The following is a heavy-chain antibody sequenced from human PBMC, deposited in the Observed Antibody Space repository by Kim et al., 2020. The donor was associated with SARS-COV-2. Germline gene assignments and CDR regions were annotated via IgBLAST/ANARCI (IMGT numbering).Heavy chain of an antibody. J-gene: IGHJ6*02. CDR1: GGSISSYY. Sequence: SETLSLTCTVSGGSISSYYWSWIRQPPGKGLEWIGYIYYSGSTNYNPSLKSPVTISVDTSKNQFSLKLSSVTAADTAVYYCAREKGYCSGGSCYLYYYYGMDVWGQGTTVTVSS. D-gene: IGHD2-15*01. CDR2: IYYSGST. CDR3: AREKGYCSGGSCYLYYYYGMDV. V-gene: IGHV4-59*01.